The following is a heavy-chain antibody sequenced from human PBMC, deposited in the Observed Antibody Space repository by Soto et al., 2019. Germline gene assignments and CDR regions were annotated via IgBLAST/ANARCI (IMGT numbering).Heavy chain of an antibody. CDR2: IIPILDIA. V-gene: IGHV1-69*04. D-gene: IGHD3-22*01. CDR1: GGTFNTYP. J-gene: IGHJ6*02. CDR3: AREGPYDSSGYYYYGMDV. Sequence: ASVKVSCKTSGGTFNTYPISWVRQAPGQGLEWMGTIIPILDIANYAQKFQGRVTITADKSTSTAYMELSSLESEDTAVYYCAREGPYDSSGYYYYGMDVWGQGTTVTVSS.